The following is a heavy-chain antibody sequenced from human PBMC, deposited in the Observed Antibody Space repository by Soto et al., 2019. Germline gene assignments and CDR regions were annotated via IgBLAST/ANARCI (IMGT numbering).Heavy chain of an antibody. CDR1: GFTFSDHY. D-gene: IGHD1-26*01. J-gene: IGHJ2*01. CDR2: SRNKANSYTT. V-gene: IGHV3-72*01. CDR3: ARDYYCGNSDCYLDL. Sequence: EVQLVESGGGLVQPGGSLRLSCAAYGFTFSDHYMDWVRQAPGKGLEWDGRSRNKANSYTTEYAASVKGRFTISRDESKNSVYLQMNSLKTEDTAVYYCARDYYCGNSDCYLDLCGRGTLVTVSS.